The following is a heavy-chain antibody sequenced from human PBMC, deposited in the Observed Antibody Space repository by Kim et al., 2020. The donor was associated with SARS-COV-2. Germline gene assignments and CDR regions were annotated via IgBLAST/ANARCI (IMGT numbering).Heavy chain of an antibody. V-gene: IGHV4-34*01. Sequence: SETLSLTCAVYGGSFSGYYWSWIRQPPGKGLEWIGEINHSGSTNYNPSLKSRVTISVDTSKNQFSLKLSSVTAADTAVYYCASLVGGYYYGSGSYYWGQGTLVTVSS. CDR2: INHSGST. CDR3: ASLVGGYYYGSGSYY. J-gene: IGHJ4*02. D-gene: IGHD3-10*01. CDR1: GGSFSGYY.